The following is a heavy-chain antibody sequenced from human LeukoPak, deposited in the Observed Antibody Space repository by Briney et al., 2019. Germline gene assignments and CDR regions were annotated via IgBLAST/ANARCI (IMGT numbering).Heavy chain of an antibody. Sequence: SQTLSLTCAISGDSVSSNIAAWNWLRQSPSSGLEWLGRTFYRSKWYNDYALSVKGRITINPDTSKNHFYLQLNSVTPEDTAVYYCARDRSFGYGSHFDYWGQGTLVTVSS. CDR2: TFYRSKWYN. CDR3: ARDRSFGYGSHFDY. CDR1: GDSVSSNIAA. V-gene: IGHV6-1*01. J-gene: IGHJ4*02. D-gene: IGHD5-18*01.